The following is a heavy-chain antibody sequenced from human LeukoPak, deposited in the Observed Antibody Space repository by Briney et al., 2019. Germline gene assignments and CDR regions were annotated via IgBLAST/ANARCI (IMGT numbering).Heavy chain of an antibody. CDR2: IYYSGST. J-gene: IGHJ4*02. V-gene: IGHV4-39*01. CDR1: GGSISSSSYY. D-gene: IGHD3-3*01. CDR3: ARHHELTYYDFWSGLLGSAFDY. Sequence: SETLSLTCTVSGGSISSSSYYWGWIRQPPGKGLEWIGSIYYSGSTYYNPSLKSRVTISVDTSKNQFSLKLSSVTAADTAVYYCARHHELTYYDFWSGLLGSAFDYWGQGTLVTVSS.